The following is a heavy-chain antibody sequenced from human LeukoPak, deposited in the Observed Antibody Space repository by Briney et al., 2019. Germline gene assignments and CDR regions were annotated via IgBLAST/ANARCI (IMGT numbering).Heavy chain of an antibody. CDR1: GGIFSSYA. V-gene: IGHV1-69*04. CDR3: ARDLPPYYFDY. CDR2: IIPILGIA. Sequence: SEKVSCKASGGIFSSYAISRVRQAPGQGLEWMGGIIPILGIANYAHKFQGRVTITPDKSTCTAYMDLSSLRAEDTAVYYCARDLPPYYFDYWGQGTLVTVSS. J-gene: IGHJ4*02.